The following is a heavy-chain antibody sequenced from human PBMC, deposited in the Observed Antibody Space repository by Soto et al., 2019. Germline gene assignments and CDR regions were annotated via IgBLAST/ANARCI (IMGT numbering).Heavy chain of an antibody. V-gene: IGHV3-23*01. D-gene: IGHD3-3*01. CDR2: ISGSGGST. J-gene: IGHJ5*02. CDR1: GFTFSSYA. CDR3: AKWTAPDYDFWSGYPQFDP. Sequence: PGGSLRLSCAASGFTFSSYAMSWVRQAPGKGLEWVSAISGSGGSTYYADSVKGRFTISRDNSKNTLYLQMNSLRAEDTAVYYCAKWTAPDYDFWSGYPQFDPWGRGTLVTVSS.